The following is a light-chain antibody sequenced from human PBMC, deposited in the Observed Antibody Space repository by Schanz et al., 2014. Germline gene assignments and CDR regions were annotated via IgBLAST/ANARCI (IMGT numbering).Light chain of an antibody. CDR1: SSDVGGYNY. CDR3: SSYAGSSNLV. J-gene: IGLJ3*02. Sequence: QSALTQPPSASGSPGQSVTISCTGTSSDVGGYNYVSWYQQHPGKAPKLMFYNVTKRPSGVPDRFSGSKSGNTASLTVSGLQAEDEADYYCSSYAGSSNLVFGGGTKVTVL. CDR2: NVT. V-gene: IGLV2-8*01.